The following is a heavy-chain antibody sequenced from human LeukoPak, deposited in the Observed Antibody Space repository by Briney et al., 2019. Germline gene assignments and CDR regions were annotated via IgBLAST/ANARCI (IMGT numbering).Heavy chain of an antibody. CDR3: AKDAARHSSGCLQY. D-gene: IGHD6-19*01. Sequence: GGSLRLSCAASGFTFSSFAMTWVRQAPGKGLEWVSSISDSGDSTYYADYVKGRFTISRDNPKNMLYLEMNSLRGEDTAIYYCAKDAARHSSGCLQYWGQGTLVTVSS. J-gene: IGHJ4*02. CDR2: ISDSGDST. V-gene: IGHV3-23*01. CDR1: GFTFSSFA.